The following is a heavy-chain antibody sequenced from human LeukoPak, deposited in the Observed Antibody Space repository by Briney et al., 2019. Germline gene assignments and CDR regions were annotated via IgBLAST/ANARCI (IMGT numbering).Heavy chain of an antibody. D-gene: IGHD6-19*01. CDR1: GFTFSSYG. CDR2: FDPEDGET. V-gene: IGHV1-24*01. Sequence: GGSLRLSCAASGFTFSSYGMHWVRQAPGKGLEWMGGFDPEDGETIYAQKFQGRVTMTEDTSTDTAYMELSSLRSEDTAVYYCATGWQWLGHWGQGTLVTVSS. CDR3: ATGWQWLGH. J-gene: IGHJ4*02.